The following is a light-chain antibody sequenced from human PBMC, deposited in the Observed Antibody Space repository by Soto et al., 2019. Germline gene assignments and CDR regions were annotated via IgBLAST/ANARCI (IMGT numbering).Light chain of an antibody. CDR1: SSDVGAYNY. CDR3: CSYAGSPYV. CDR2: DVS. V-gene: IGLV2-11*01. Sequence: QSALTQPRSVSGSPGQSVTISCTGASSDVGAYNYVSWYQQHPGKAPKLMIYDVSTRPSGVPDRFSGSKSGTTASLTISRLQAEDEADYYCCSYAGSPYVFGTGTKLTVL. J-gene: IGLJ1*01.